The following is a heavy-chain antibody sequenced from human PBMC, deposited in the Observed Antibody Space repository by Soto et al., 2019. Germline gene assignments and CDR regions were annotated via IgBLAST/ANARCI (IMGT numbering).Heavy chain of an antibody. J-gene: IGHJ4*02. CDR3: ARVDQTLRRDHYGDLLDY. Sequence: SETLSLTCTVSGGSISSGGYYWSWIRQHPGKGLEWIGYIYYSGSTYYNPSLKSRVTISVDTSKNQFSLKLSSVTAADTAVYYCARVDQTLRRDHYGDLLDYWGQGTLVTVSS. D-gene: IGHD4-17*01. CDR2: IYYSGST. CDR1: GGSISSGGYY. V-gene: IGHV4-31*03.